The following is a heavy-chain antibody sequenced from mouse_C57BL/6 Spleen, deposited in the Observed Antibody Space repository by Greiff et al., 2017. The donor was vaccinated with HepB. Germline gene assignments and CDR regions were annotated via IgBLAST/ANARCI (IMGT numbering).Heavy chain of an antibody. CDR1: GYTFTSYW. V-gene: IGHV1-64*01. D-gene: IGHD2-5*01. J-gene: IGHJ2*01. CDR2: IHPNSGST. Sequence: QVQLQQPGAELVKPGASVKLSCKASGYTFTSYWMHWVKQRPGQGLEWIGMIHPNSGSTNYNEKFKSKATLTVDKSSSTAYMQLSSLTSEDSAVYYCARSRSNPYYFDYWGQGTTLTVSS. CDR3: ARSRSNPYYFDY.